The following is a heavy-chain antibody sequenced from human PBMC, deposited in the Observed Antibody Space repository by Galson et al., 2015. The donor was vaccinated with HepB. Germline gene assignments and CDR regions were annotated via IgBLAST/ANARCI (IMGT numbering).Heavy chain of an antibody. CDR2: ISSNSSTI. D-gene: IGHD1-26*01. J-gene: IGHJ4*02. Sequence: SLRLSCAASGFTFSSYSMKWVRQAPGKGLEWVSYISSNSSTIYYADSVKGRFTISRDNAKNSLYLQMTSLRAEDTAVYYCARDAGVVGATNQGAGFDYWGQGTLVTVSS. V-gene: IGHV3-48*01. CDR1: GFTFSSYS. CDR3: ARDAGVVGATNQGAGFDY.